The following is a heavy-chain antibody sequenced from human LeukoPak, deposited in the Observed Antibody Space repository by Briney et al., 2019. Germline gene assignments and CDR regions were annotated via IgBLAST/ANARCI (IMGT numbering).Heavy chain of an antibody. D-gene: IGHD3-22*01. CDR3: ARMSMIVVVIGFGFDY. CDR1: GFTFSSYW. V-gene: IGHV3-7*01. Sequence: GGSLRLSCAASGFTFSSYWMSWVRQAPGKGLEWVANIKQDGSETYYVDSVKGRFTISRDNAKNSLYLQMNSLRAEDTAVYYCARMSMIVVVIGFGFDYWGQGTLVTVSS. CDR2: IKQDGSET. J-gene: IGHJ4*02.